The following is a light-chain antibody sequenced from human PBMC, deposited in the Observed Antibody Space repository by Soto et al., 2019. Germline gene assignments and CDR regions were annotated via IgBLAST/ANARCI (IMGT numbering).Light chain of an antibody. V-gene: IGKV3-15*01. J-gene: IGKJ4*01. CDR1: QSVSDT. Sequence: EVVLTQSPATLSVSPGDRATLSCRASQSVSDTFLAWYQQKPGQAPRLLIYDTSTRATGVPTRFSGSRSGAEFTLTINSLQSEDFAVYYCQPYNNWPLTFGGGTKVDIK. CDR3: QPYNNWPLT. CDR2: DTS.